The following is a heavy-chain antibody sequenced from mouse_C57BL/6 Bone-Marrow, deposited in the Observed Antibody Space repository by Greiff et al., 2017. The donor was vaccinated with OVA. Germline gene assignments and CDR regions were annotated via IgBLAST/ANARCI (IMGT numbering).Heavy chain of an antibody. CDR1: GFTFSSYG. D-gene: IGHD1-1*01. CDR3: ARHYGSSWGDAMDY. V-gene: IGHV5-6*01. Sequence: EVHLVESGGDLVKPGGSLKLSCAASGFTFSSYGMSWVRQTPDKRLEWVATISSGGSYTYYPDSVKGRFTISRDNAKNTLYLQMSSLKSEDTAMYYCARHYGSSWGDAMDYWGQGTSVTVSS. J-gene: IGHJ4*01. CDR2: ISSGGSYT.